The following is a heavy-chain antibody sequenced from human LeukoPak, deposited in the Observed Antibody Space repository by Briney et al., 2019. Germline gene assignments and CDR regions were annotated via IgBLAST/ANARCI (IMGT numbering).Heavy chain of an antibody. CDR3: AKAGGHYYGSGSYYNSQEVGAFDI. D-gene: IGHD3-10*01. J-gene: IGHJ3*02. V-gene: IGHV3-21*01. Sequence: KAGGSLRLSCAASEFTFTTYSMAWVRQAPGKGLEWVSSISSSATYRYYADSVKGRFTISRGNAKNSLYLQMNSLRAEDTAVYYCAKAGGHYYGSGSYYNSQEVGAFDIWGQGTMVTVSS. CDR1: EFTFTTYS. CDR2: ISSSATYR.